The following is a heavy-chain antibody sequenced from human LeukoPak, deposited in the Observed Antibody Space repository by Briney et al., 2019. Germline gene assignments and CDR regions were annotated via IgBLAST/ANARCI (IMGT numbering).Heavy chain of an antibody. CDR3: ARLRLSSSGWYQFFYY. V-gene: IGHV5-51*01. CDR1: GYSFSNYW. D-gene: IGHD6-19*01. J-gene: IGHJ4*02. Sequence: GESLKISCKGSGYSFSNYWVAWVRQMPGKGLEWMGITYPGDSDTRYSPSFEGQVTMSADKSISTAYLQWSGLKASDTAIYYCARLRLSSSGWYQFFYYWGQGTLVTVSS. CDR2: TYPGDSDT.